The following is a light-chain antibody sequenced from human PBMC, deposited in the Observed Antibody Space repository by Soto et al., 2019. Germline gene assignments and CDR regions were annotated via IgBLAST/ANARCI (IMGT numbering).Light chain of an antibody. CDR2: EAY. Sequence: QSVLTQPASVSGSPGQSITISCSGTSTDVGSHKLVSWYQQYPGNAPKLIIFEAYKRPSGVSNRFSGSKSGSTASLTISGLQAEDEADYYCCSNAVGSTYVFGTGTKVTVL. CDR1: STDVGSHKL. J-gene: IGLJ1*01. V-gene: IGLV2-23*01. CDR3: CSNAVGSTYV.